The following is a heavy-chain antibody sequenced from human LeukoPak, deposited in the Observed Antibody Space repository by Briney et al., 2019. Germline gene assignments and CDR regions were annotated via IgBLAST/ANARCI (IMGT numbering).Heavy chain of an antibody. V-gene: IGHV1-69*01. CDR3: ASRASRSGSYYYYYYGMDV. CDR2: IIPIFGTA. CDR1: GGTFSSYA. Sequence: SVKVSCKASGGTFSSYAISWVRQAPGQGLERMGGIIPIFGTANYAQKFQGRVTITADESTSTAYMELSSLRSEDTAVYYCASRASRSGSYYYYYYGMDVWGKGTTVTVSS. D-gene: IGHD3-10*01. J-gene: IGHJ6*04.